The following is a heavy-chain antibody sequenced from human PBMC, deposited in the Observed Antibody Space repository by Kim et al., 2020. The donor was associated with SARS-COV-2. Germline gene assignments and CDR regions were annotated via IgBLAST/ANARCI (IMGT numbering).Heavy chain of an antibody. D-gene: IGHD3-22*01. Sequence: SVKVSCKASGGTFSSYAISWVRQAPGQGLEWMGGIIPILGTANYAQKFQGRVTITADESTSTAYMELSSLRSEDTAVYYCARVAPLWYDSSGYYYWYFDLWGRGTLVTVSS. V-gene: IGHV1-69*13. CDR1: GGTFSSYA. CDR2: IIPILGTA. CDR3: ARVAPLWYDSSGYYYWYFDL. J-gene: IGHJ2*01.